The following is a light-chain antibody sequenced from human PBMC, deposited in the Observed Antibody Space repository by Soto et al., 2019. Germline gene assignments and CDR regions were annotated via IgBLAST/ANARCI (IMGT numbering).Light chain of an antibody. Sequence: QSVLTQPASVSGSPGQSITISCTGTSSDVGAYDYVSWYQQHPDKAPKFMIYEVTNRPSGVSHRFSGSKSGNTASLTISGLQAEDEADYYCTSFTSSSTYVFGTGTKVTVL. V-gene: IGLV2-14*01. CDR3: TSFTSSSTYV. CDR1: SSDVGAYDY. CDR2: EVT. J-gene: IGLJ1*01.